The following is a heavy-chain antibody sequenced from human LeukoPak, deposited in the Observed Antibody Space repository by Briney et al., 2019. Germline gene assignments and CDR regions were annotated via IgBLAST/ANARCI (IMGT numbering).Heavy chain of an antibody. CDR2: MYTSGST. CDR3: ARATYYDFWSGYYYIDV. D-gene: IGHD3-3*01. V-gene: IGHV4-4*07. J-gene: IGHJ6*03. CDR1: GGSISSYY. Sequence: SETLSLTCTVSGGSISSYYWSWIRQPAGKGLEWIGRMYTSGSTNYNPSLKSRVTMSVDTSKNQFSLKLSSVTAADTAVYYCARATYYDFWSGYYYIDVWGKGTTVTVSS.